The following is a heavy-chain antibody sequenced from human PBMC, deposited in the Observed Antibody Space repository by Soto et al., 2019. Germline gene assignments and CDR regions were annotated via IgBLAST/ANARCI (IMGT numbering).Heavy chain of an antibody. CDR2: RHPSVTT. CDR3: ARVGYCPSPTCAGEGWFDP. CDR1: GASISSGGYF. V-gene: IGHV4-31*03. J-gene: IGHJ5*02. Sequence: QVQLQESGPGLVKPLQTLSLTCSVSGASISSGGYFWTWIRQSPGKGLEWIGYRHPSVTTYFNPSLRSRSAMSLDTSQNQVSLTLTSVTAEDTAVYYCARVGYCPSPTCAGEGWFDPWGQGTLITVSS. D-gene: IGHD2-21*02.